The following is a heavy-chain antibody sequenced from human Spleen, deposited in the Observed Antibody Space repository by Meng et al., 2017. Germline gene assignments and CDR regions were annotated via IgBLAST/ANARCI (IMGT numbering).Heavy chain of an antibody. CDR2: IYHSGST. Sequence: QAQLQESGLGLVKPSGTLPLTCAVSGGSISSSNWWGWVRQPPGRGLEWIGEIYHSGSTNYSPSLKSRVTISVDKSKNQFSLKLSSVTAADTAVYYCARASKGDSSGYCLDYWGQGTLVTVSS. D-gene: IGHD3-22*01. V-gene: IGHV4-4*02. J-gene: IGHJ4*02. CDR3: ARASKGDSSGYCLDY. CDR1: GGSISSSNW.